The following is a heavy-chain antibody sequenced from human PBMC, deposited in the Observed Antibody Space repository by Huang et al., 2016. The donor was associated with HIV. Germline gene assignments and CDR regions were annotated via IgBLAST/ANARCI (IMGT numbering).Heavy chain of an antibody. Sequence: QLQLQESGPGLVKPSETLSLTCTVSGGSISSSSYYWGWIRQPPGKGLEWIGTIYDRGRTSYNPSPKGRVTISVDTSKNQFSPKLSSVTAADTAVYYCARHERLAMARGVPQWGFDYWGQGTLVTVSS. D-gene: IGHD3-10*01. V-gene: IGHV4-39*01. CDR3: ARHERLAMARGVPQWGFDY. CDR2: IYDRGRT. J-gene: IGHJ4*02. CDR1: GGSISSSSYY.